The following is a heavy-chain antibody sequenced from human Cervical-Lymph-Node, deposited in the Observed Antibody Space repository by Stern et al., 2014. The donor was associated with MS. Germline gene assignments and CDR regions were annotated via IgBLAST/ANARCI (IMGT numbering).Heavy chain of an antibody. CDR3: TKAWDS. CDR1: GYTFTSDD. Sequence: VQLVQSGAEVRKPGASVKVSCKASGYTFTSDDINWVRQAPGQGLEWMGWMKPDSGDTGLAQKFQGRVTMTRDISITTAFMELTNLRSDDTAVYYCTKAWDSWGPGTLIIVSS. V-gene: IGHV1-8*01. J-gene: IGHJ5*01. CDR2: MKPDSGDT.